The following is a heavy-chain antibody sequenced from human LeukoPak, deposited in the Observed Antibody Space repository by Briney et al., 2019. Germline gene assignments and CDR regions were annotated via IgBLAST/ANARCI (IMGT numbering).Heavy chain of an antibody. CDR3: ATGPQDGFGPTDY. J-gene: IGHJ4*02. CDR2: LDPEDGET. D-gene: IGHD3-10*01. V-gene: IGHV1-24*01. Sequence: ASVKVSCKVSGYTLTELSMHWVRQAPGKGLEWMGGLDPEDGETIYAQKFQGRVTMTEDTSTDTAYMELSSLRSEDTAVYYCATGPQDGFGPTDYWGQGTLVTVSS. CDR1: GYTLTELS.